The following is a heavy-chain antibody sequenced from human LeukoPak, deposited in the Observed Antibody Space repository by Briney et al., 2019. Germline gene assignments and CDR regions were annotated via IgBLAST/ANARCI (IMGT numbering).Heavy chain of an antibody. CDR3: ARDLYGPGGDAFDI. V-gene: IGHV3-23*01. CDR2: ISGSGGST. J-gene: IGHJ3*02. D-gene: IGHD3-10*01. CDR1: GFTFSSYA. Sequence: GGSLRLSCAASGFTFSSYAMSWVRQAPGKGLEWVSAISGSGGSTYYADSVKGRFTISRDNAKNSLSLQMSSLRVEDTAVYYCARDLYGPGGDAFDIWGQGTLVTVSS.